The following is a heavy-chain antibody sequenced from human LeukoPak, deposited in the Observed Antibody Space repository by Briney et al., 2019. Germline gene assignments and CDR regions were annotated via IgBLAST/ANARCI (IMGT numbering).Heavy chain of an antibody. Sequence: GGSLRLSCAASGFTFSNYAMSWVRQAPGKGLEWVSTISNYVGSTYYADSVKGRFTISRDNSKSTLYLQMNSLRAEDTALYYCAKDFYDFWSGFDYWGLGTLVTVSS. CDR3: AKDFYDFWSGFDY. CDR2: ISNYVGST. J-gene: IGHJ4*02. V-gene: IGHV3-23*01. D-gene: IGHD3-3*01. CDR1: GFTFSNYA.